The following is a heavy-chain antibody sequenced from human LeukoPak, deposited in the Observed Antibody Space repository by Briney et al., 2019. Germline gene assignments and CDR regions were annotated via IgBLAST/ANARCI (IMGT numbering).Heavy chain of an antibody. D-gene: IGHD5-18*01. CDR2: IYYSKNT. Sequence: KASETLSLTCTVSGDSISSSSAYWGWIRQPPGKGLEWIGSIYYSKNTYYNPSLKGRVTISADTSKNQFSLTLGSVSATDTAVYYCVSPRGFSYGYFDYWAREPWSPSPQ. V-gene: IGHV4-39*01. J-gene: IGHJ4*02. CDR3: VSPRGFSYGYFDY. CDR1: GDSISSSSAY.